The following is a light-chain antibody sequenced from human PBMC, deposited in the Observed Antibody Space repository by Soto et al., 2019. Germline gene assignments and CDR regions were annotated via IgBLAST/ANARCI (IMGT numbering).Light chain of an antibody. V-gene: IGKV1-33*01. J-gene: IGKJ4*01. CDR3: QQYDNLPLT. Sequence: DIQMTQSPSSLSASVGERVTITCQASQDINNYLNWYQQKSGKAPKLLIYDASDLETGVPSRFSGSGSGTDFTFTISSLQPEDIATYYCQQYDNLPLTFGGGTKVEIK. CDR1: QDINNY. CDR2: DAS.